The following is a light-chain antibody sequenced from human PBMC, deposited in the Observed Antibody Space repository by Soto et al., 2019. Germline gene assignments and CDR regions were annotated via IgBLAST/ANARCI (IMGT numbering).Light chain of an antibody. CDR3: QQYSNSSRA. V-gene: IGKV3-11*01. CDR2: DAS. Sequence: IMLTQSPATLSLFPGKTAKSSYRASQSVNSNLAWYQQKPGQAPRLLIYDASARATGIPARFSGSGSGTDFTLTVSSLEPEDFAAYYCQQYSNSSRAFGQGTKVDIK. CDR1: QSVNSN. J-gene: IGKJ1*01.